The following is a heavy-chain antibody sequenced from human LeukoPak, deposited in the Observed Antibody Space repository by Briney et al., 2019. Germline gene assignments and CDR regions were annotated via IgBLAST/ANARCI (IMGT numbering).Heavy chain of an antibody. J-gene: IGHJ5*02. CDR3: ARANKPNWFDP. Sequence: PSETLSLTCAVYGGSFSAYYWSWIRQPPGKGLEWIGEINHSGSTNYNPSLKSRVTISVDTSKNQFSLKLSSVTAADTAVYYCARANKPNWFDPWGQGTLVTVSS. V-gene: IGHV4-34*01. CDR1: GGSFSAYY. CDR2: INHSGST.